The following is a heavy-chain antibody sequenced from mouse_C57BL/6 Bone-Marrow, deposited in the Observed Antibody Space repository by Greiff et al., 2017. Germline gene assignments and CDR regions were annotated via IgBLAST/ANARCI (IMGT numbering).Heavy chain of an antibody. V-gene: IGHV1-64*01. Sequence: QVQLQQPGAELVKPGASVKLSCKASGYTFTSYWMHWVKQRPGQGLEWIGMIHPNSGSTNYNEKFKSKATLTVDKSSSTAYMQLSSLTSEDSAVYYCARSGMVTTKGWYFDVWGTGTTVTVSS. CDR2: IHPNSGST. CDR3: ARSGMVTTKGWYFDV. CDR1: GYTFTSYW. D-gene: IGHD2-1*01. J-gene: IGHJ1*03.